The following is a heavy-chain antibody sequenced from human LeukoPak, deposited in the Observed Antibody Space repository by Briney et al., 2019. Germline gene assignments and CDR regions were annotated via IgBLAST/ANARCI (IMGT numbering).Heavy chain of an antibody. D-gene: IGHD2-21*02. CDR3: ARGCGGDCRLPVDAPYYFDY. CDR2: INHSGST. Sequence: SETLSLTCTVSGGSISSSSYYWGWIRQPPGKGLEWIGEINHSGSTNYNPSLKSRVTISVDTSKNQFSLKLSSVTAADTAVYYCARGCGGDCRLPVDAPYYFDYWGQGTLVTVSS. V-gene: IGHV4-39*07. CDR1: GGSISSSSYY. J-gene: IGHJ4*02.